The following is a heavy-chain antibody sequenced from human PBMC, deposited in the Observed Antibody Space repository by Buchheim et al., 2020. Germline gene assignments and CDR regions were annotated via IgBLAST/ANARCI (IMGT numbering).Heavy chain of an antibody. J-gene: IGHJ4*02. D-gene: IGHD2-15*01. Sequence: EVQLVESGGGLVQPGESLRLSCAVSGFTFSTSWMSWVRQAPGKRLERVANIKEDGSVKYYVDSMKGRFTVSRDNAENSLYLQMNSLRAEDTAVYYCATESWYKFDFWGQGTL. CDR2: IKEDGSVK. CDR1: GFTFSTSW. V-gene: IGHV3-7*01. CDR3: ATESWYKFDF.